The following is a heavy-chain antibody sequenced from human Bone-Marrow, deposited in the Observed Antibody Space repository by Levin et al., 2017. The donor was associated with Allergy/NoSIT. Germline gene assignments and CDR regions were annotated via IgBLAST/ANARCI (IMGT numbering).Heavy chain of an antibody. V-gene: IGHV3-48*01. J-gene: IGHJ2*01. D-gene: IGHD3-22*01. CDR1: GFSFNTYN. CDR3: ARETTYYFDTGGDLRAGWYFDL. Sequence: GESLKISCAASGFSFNTYNMHWVRQAPGKGLECISYISSGSGTSDYADSVKGRFTISRDNANNSMYLQMNSLRAEDTAVYYCARETTYYFDTGGDLRAGWYFDLWGRGTLVTVST. CDR2: ISSGSGTS.